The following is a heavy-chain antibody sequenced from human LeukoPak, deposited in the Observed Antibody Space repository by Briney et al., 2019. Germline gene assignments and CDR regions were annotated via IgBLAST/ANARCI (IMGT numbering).Heavy chain of an antibody. Sequence: ASVKVSCKVPGYTLSEVSMHWVRQAPGQGLEWMGWINPNSGGTNYAQKFQGRVTMTRDTSISTAYMELSRLRSDDTAVYYCARDASFPYYYDSSGYYHFDYWGQGTLVTVSS. CDR1: GYTLSEVS. CDR3: ARDASFPYYYDSSGYYHFDY. CDR2: INPNSGGT. V-gene: IGHV1-2*02. J-gene: IGHJ4*02. D-gene: IGHD3-22*01.